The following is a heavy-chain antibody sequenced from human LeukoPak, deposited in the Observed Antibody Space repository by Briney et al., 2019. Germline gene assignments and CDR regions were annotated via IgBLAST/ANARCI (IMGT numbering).Heavy chain of an antibody. J-gene: IGHJ6*02. CDR1: GFTVSSNY. CDR3: ARGTIFGVDGMDVSGV. V-gene: IGHV3-53*01. CDR2: IYSGGST. D-gene: IGHD3-3*01. Sequence: GGSLRLSCAASGFTVSSNYMSWARQAPGKGLEWVSVIYSGGSTYYADSVKGRFTISRDNSKNTVYLQMNSLRAEDTAVYYCARGTIFGVDGMDVSGVWGQGTTVTVSS.